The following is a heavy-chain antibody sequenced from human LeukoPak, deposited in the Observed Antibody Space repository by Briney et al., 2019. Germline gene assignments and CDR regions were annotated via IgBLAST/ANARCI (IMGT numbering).Heavy chain of an antibody. CDR1: GFTFSDSY. CDR2: ISSSGSSI. D-gene: IGHD2-2*01. CDR3: AKEREIVVVPAATDY. V-gene: IGHV3-11*01. Sequence: GGSLRLSCAASGFTFSDSYMSWIRQAPGKGLEWLSYISSSGSSIYYADSVKGRFTISRDSAKNSLYLQMNSLRAEDTAVYYCAKEREIVVVPAATDYWGQGTLVTVSS. J-gene: IGHJ4*02.